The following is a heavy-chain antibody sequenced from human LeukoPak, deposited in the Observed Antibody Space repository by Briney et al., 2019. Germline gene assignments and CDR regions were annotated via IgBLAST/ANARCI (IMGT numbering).Heavy chain of an antibody. CDR3: ASERITMTH. D-gene: IGHD3-22*01. V-gene: IGHV3-7*04. Sequence: GGSLRLSCAASGFTFSSYGMSWVRQAPGKGLEWVANIKQDGSEKYYVDSVKGRFTISRDNAKNSLYLQMNSLRAEDTAVYYCASERITMTHWGQGTLVTVSS. CDR1: GFTFSSYG. CDR2: IKQDGSEK. J-gene: IGHJ4*02.